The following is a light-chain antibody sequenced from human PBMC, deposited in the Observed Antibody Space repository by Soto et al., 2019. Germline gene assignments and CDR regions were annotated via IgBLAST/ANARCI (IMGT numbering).Light chain of an antibody. J-gene: IGKJ4*01. CDR3: QQYNTYPLT. V-gene: IGKV1-5*01. CDR1: QSISSW. Sequence: DIQMTQSPSTLSASVGDRVTITCRASQSISSWLAWYQQKPGKAPKVLIYDASTLDGGVPSRFSGRRSGTDFTLTISSLQPSDFATYYCQQYNTYPLTFGGRTKVDNK. CDR2: DAS.